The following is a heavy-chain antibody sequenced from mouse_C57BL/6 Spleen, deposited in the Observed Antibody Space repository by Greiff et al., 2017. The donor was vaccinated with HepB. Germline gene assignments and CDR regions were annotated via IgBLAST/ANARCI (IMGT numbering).Heavy chain of an antibody. CDR1: GYAFTNYL. V-gene: IGHV1-54*01. D-gene: IGHD2-4*01. CDR2: INPGSGGT. J-gene: IGHJ3*01. Sequence: VQLQQSGAELVRPGTSVKVSCKASGYAFTNYLIEWVKQRPGQGLEWIGVINPGSGGTNYNEKFKGKATLTADKSSRTAYMQLSSLTSEDSAVYFCARADYGSSFAYWGQGTLVTVSA. CDR3: ARADYGSSFAY.